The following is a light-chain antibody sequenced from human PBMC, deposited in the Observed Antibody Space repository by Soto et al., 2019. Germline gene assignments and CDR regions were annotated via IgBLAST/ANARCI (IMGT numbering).Light chain of an antibody. V-gene: IGKV3-11*01. J-gene: IGKJ4*01. Sequence: ENGLTRSSANLSMYPGERSTLSCRASQSVSNYLAWYQQKPGQAPRLLIYDASNRATGIPARFSGSGSGTDFSLTISSLEPEDFAVYYCQHRSNWPVTSGGGTKVDIK. CDR2: DAS. CDR3: QHRSNWPVT. CDR1: QSVSNY.